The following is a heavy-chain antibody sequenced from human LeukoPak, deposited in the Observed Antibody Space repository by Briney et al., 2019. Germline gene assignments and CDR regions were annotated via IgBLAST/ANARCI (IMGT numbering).Heavy chain of an antibody. CDR1: GDSVSSNSAA. CDR3: ARENIVVVTAIRNYYYYGMDV. V-gene: IGHV6-1*01. J-gene: IGHJ6*02. CDR2: TYYRSKWYN. Sequence: SQTLSLTCAISGDSVSSNSAAWNWIRQSPSRGLEWLGRTYYRSKWYNEYAVSVKSRITINPDTSKNQFSLQLNSVTPEDTAVYYCARENIVVVTAIRNYYYYGMDVWGQGTTVTVSS. D-gene: IGHD2-21*02.